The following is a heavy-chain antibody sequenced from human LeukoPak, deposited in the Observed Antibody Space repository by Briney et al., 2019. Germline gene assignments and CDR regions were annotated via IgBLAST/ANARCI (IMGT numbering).Heavy chain of an antibody. CDR2: INPNSGGT. V-gene: IGHV1-2*02. Sequence: ASVKVSCQASGSTFPGHYMHWVRQAPGQGLEWMGWINPNSGGTNYAQKFQGRVTMTRDTSISTAYMELSRLTSDDTAVYYCARNSSLVDPWGQGTLVTVSS. CDR1: GSTFPGHY. D-gene: IGHD2-21*01. CDR3: ARNSSLVDP. J-gene: IGHJ5*02.